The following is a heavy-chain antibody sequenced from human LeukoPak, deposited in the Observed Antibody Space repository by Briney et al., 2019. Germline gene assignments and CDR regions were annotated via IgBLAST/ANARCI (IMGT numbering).Heavy chain of an antibody. V-gene: IGHV4-4*07. J-gene: IGHJ4*02. CDR1: GDSISSYY. Sequence: SETLSLTCTVSGDSISSYYWTWIRQPAGKGLDWIGRIYTSGTTNYNPSLKSRVTISVDKSKNQFSLTLSSVTAADTAVYYCARDRPNLAGILDYWGQGTLVTASS. CDR2: IYTSGTT. CDR3: ARDRPNLAGILDY. D-gene: IGHD6-19*01.